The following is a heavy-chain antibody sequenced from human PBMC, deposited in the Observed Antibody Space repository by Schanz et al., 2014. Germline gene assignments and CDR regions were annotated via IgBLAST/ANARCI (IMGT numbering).Heavy chain of an antibody. J-gene: IGHJ4*02. Sequence: EVPLVESGGGFVQPGGSLGLSCVVSGFTVSSNHMSWVRQAPGKGLEWVSALSGSGGSTYYADSVKGRFTISRDNSKNTLYLHMNTLRSEDTAVYYCAKDSTHIDIVLVPTAIDYWGQGTLVTVSS. D-gene: IGHD2-2*01. V-gene: IGHV3-23*04. CDR1: GFTVSSNH. CDR3: AKDSTHIDIVLVPTAIDY. CDR2: LSGSGGST.